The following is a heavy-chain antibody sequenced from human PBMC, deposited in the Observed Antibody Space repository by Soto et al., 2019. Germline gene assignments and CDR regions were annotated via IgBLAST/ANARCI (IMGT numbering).Heavy chain of an antibody. V-gene: IGHV1-69*01. Sequence: VQLVQSGAEVKKPGSSVKVSCRASGATFRSYAFTWVRQAPGQGLGWMGGISTIFGSTIYARQFQGRVTITADDSASTAYMELNSLSSEDTAVYYCAGDYGVYDWYGMDVWGQGTTVTISS. D-gene: IGHD4-17*01. CDR2: ISTIFGST. CDR1: GATFRSYA. J-gene: IGHJ6*02. CDR3: AGDYGVYDWYGMDV.